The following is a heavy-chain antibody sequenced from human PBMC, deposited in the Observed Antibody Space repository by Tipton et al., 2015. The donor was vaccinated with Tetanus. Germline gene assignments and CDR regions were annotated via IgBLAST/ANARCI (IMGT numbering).Heavy chain of an antibody. J-gene: IGHJ4*02. CDR2: VSYSGRT. D-gene: IGHD6-13*01. CDR1: GGSVRSGDYS. CDR3: AREPAATGTSLFDY. Sequence: TLSLTCTVSGGSVRSGDYSWNWIRQPPGKGLEWLAYVSYSGRTNSNYSLKRRNTISQDTSKNQFSLRLGSVTAADTAMYYCAREPAATGTSLFDYWGQGALVTVSS. V-gene: IGHV4-61*08.